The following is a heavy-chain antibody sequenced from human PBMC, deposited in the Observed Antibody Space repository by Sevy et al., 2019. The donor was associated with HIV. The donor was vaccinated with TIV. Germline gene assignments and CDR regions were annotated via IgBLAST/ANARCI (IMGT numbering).Heavy chain of an antibody. CDR3: ASLSGKYCSSTSCYDREFDY. CDR1: GYTFTSYY. V-gene: IGHV1-46*03. Sequence: ASVKVSCKASGYTFTSYYMHWVRQAPGQGLEWMGIINPSGGSTSYAQKFQGRVTMTRDTSTSTVYMELSGLRSEDTAVYYCASLSGKYCSSTSCYDREFDYWGQGTLVTVSS. J-gene: IGHJ4*02. D-gene: IGHD2-2*01. CDR2: INPSGGST.